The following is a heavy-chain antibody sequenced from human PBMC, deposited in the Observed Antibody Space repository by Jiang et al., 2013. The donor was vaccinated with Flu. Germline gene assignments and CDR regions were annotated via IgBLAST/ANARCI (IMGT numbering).Heavy chain of an antibody. CDR3: ARGGTGFDYYYGMDV. V-gene: IGHV3-30*01. Sequence: NEYYADSVKGRFTISRDNSKNTVFLQMXTLRGEDTAVYYCARGGTGFDYYYGMDVWGQGTTVTVSS. J-gene: IGHJ6*02. D-gene: IGHD1-1*01. CDR2: NE.